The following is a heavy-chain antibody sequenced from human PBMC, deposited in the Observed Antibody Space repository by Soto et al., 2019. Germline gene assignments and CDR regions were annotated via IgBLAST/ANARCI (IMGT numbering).Heavy chain of an antibody. D-gene: IGHD6-19*01. CDR1: GGTFSSYA. CDR3: AREQQWLGIDY. Sequence: ASVKVFCKASGGTFSSYAISWVRQAPGQGLEWMGGIIPIFGTANYAQKFQGRVTITADESTSTAYMELSSLRSEDTAVYYCAREQQWLGIDYWGQGTLVTVSS. J-gene: IGHJ4*02. CDR2: IIPIFGTA. V-gene: IGHV1-69*13.